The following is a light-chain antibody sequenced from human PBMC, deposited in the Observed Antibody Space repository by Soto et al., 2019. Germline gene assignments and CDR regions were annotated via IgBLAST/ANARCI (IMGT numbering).Light chain of an antibody. CDR2: AAS. V-gene: IGKV1-6*01. J-gene: IGKJ1*01. CDR1: QGIRND. CDR3: IQDYSYPWT. Sequence: ALQLTQSPSSLSGSVGYRVPITCPSSQGIRNDLGWYQQKPGKAPKLLIYAASSLQSGVPSRFSGSASGTDFTLTISSLQTEDFATYYCIQDYSYPWTFGQGTKVDIK.